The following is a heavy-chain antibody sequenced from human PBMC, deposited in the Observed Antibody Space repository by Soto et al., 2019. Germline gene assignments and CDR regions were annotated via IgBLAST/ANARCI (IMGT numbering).Heavy chain of an antibody. CDR1: GFTFSSYA. CDR2: ISYDGSNK. D-gene: IGHD2-2*01. V-gene: IGHV3-30-3*01. Sequence: VRLVESGGGVVQPGRSLRLSCAASGFTFSSYAMHWVRQAPGKGLEWVAVISYDGSNKYYADSVKGRFTISRDNSKNTLYLQMNGMRAEDTAVYYCARVLGIVLVPAAMRGRFDPWGQGTLVTVSS. J-gene: IGHJ5*02. CDR3: ARVLGIVLVPAAMRGRFDP.